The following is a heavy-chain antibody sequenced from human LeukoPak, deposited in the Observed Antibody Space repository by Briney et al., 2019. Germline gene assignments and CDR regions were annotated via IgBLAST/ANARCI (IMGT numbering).Heavy chain of an antibody. CDR2: IIPIFGTA. CDR3: ARSRMLPPDNWLDP. CDR1: GGTFSSYA. J-gene: IGHJ5*02. D-gene: IGHD2-15*01. V-gene: IGHV1-69*13. Sequence: ASVKVSCKASGGTFSSYAISWVRQAPGQGLEWMGGIIPIFGTANYAQKFQGRVTITADESTSTAYMELSSLRSEDTAVYYCARSRMLPPDNWLDPWGQGTLVTVSS.